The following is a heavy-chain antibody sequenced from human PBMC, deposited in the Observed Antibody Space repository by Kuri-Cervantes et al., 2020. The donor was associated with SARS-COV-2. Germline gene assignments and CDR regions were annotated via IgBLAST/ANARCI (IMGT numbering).Heavy chain of an antibody. J-gene: IGHJ4*02. CDR2: IISIFDTT. Sequence: SVKVSCKASGGTFSSYAISWVRQAPGQGLEWMGGIISIFDTTNYAQNFQGRVTITADKSTSTTYMELSSLRSEDKAVYYCATTPLRSGYYIPPYYWGQGTLVTVSS. CDR1: GGTFSSYA. CDR3: ATTPLRSGYYIPPYY. V-gene: IGHV1-69*06. D-gene: IGHD3-3*01.